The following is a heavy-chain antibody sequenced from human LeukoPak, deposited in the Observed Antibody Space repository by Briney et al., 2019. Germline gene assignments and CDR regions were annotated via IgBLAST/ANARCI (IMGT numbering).Heavy chain of an antibody. Sequence: SETLSLTCTVSGGSISSSSYYWGWIRQPPGKGLEWIGSIYYSGSTYYNPSLKSRVTISVDTSKNQFSLKLSSVTAADTAVYYCARDYHYDFWSGFRFDPWGQGTMVTVSS. J-gene: IGHJ3*01. CDR2: IYYSGST. CDR1: GGSISSSSYY. D-gene: IGHD3-3*01. CDR3: ARDYHYDFWSGFRFDP. V-gene: IGHV4-39*07.